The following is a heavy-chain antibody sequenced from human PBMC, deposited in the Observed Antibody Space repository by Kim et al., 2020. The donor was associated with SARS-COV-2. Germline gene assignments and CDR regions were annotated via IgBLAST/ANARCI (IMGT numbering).Heavy chain of an antibody. J-gene: IGHJ4*02. V-gene: IGHV3-9*01. D-gene: IGHD5-18*01. CDR3: AKDLGYSYGLFDY. CDR1: GFTFDDYA. Sequence: GGSLRLSCAASGFTFDDYAMHWVRQAPGKGLEWVSGISWNSGSIGYADSVKGRFTISRDNAKNSLYLQMNSLRAEDTALYYCAKDLGYSYGLFDYWGQGTLVTVSS. CDR2: ISWNSGSI.